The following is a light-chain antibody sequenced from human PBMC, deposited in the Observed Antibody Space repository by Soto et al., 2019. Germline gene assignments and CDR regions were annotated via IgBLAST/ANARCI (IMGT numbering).Light chain of an antibody. Sequence: QSAPIQPASVSGSPGQSITISCTGTSSDVGIYNLVSWYHHYPGRAPKLLLYEVSKWPSGISHLFSGSKSGNTASLTISGLQAEDEADYYCCSYAGSRTWVFGGGTKVTVL. CDR2: EVS. J-gene: IGLJ3*02. V-gene: IGLV2-23*02. CDR3: CSYAGSRTWV. CDR1: SSDVGIYNL.